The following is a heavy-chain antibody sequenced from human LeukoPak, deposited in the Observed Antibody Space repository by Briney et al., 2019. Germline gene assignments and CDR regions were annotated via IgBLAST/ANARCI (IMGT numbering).Heavy chain of an antibody. V-gene: IGHV4-39*01. Sequence: KPSETLSLTCTVSGGSISSSSYYWGWIRQPPGKGLEWIGSIYYSGSTYYNPSLKSRVTISVDTSKNQFSLKLSSVTAADTAVYYCARGYNANYFDYWGQGTLVTVSS. CDR1: GGSISSSSYY. CDR2: IYYSGST. J-gene: IGHJ4*02. D-gene: IGHD5-18*01. CDR3: ARGYNANYFDY.